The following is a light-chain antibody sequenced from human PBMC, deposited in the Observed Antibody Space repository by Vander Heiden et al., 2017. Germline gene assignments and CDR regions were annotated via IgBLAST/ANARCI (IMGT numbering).Light chain of an antibody. CDR3: QQCNSYPPIST. CDR2: DAS. J-gene: IGKJ3*01. CDR1: QGISSA. Sequence: AIQLTQSPSSLSASVGDRVTITCRASQGISSALAWYQQKPGKAPKLLIYDASSLESGVPSRFSGSGSGTDFTLTISSLQPEDFATYYCQQCNSYPPISTFGHGTKVDIK. V-gene: IGKV1-13*02.